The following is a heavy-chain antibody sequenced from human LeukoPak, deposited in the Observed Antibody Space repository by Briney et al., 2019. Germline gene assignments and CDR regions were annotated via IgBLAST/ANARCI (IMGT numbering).Heavy chain of an antibody. Sequence: GGSLRLSCAASGFTFSSYSMNWVRQAPGKGLEWVSYISSSSSTIYYADSVKGRFTISRDNSKNTLYLQMNSLRAEDTAVYYCAKLGKARIAAAGTLNYFDYWGQGTLVTVSS. J-gene: IGHJ4*02. CDR2: ISSSSSTI. CDR1: GFTFSSYS. CDR3: AKLGKARIAAAGTLNYFDY. D-gene: IGHD6-13*01. V-gene: IGHV3-48*01.